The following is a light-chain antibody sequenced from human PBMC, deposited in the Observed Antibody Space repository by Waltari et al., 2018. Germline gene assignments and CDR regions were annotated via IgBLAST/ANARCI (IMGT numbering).Light chain of an antibody. CDR1: QDISSH. Sequence: IQLTQSPSSLSASVGDRVTITCRASQDISSHLAWYQQIPGKAPKLLIYAASTLQSGVPARFGGSGAGTDFTLTIRSLQPGDFATFYCLQRNSYPLTFGRGTKVENK. CDR3: LQRNSYPLT. CDR2: AAS. V-gene: IGKV1-9*01. J-gene: IGKJ4*01.